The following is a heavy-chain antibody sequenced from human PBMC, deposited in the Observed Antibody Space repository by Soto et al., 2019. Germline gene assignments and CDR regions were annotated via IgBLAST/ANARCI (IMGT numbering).Heavy chain of an antibody. J-gene: IGHJ5*02. CDR2: TYYSGRT. V-gene: IGHV4-31*03. CDR3: ARDGDGYNNWFDL. D-gene: IGHD5-18*01. CDR1: GGSISSGGYY. Sequence: ASETLSLTCTVSGGSISSGGYYWNWLRQRPGQGLDWIGYTYYSGRTAYNPSLKSRTTMSIDTSKNQFSLKLSSVTAADTAVYYCARDGDGYNNWFDLWGQGTLVTVPQ.